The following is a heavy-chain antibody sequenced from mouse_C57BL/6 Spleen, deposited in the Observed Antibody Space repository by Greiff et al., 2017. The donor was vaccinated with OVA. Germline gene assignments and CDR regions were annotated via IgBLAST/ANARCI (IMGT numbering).Heavy chain of an antibody. CDR3: ARSGGYYGSSSLSYWYFDV. D-gene: IGHD1-1*01. Sequence: QVQLQQPGAELVMPGASVKLSCKASGYTFTSYWMHWVKQRPGQGLEWIGEIDPSDSYTNYNQKFKGKSTLTVDKSSSTAYMQLSSLTSEDSAVYYCARSGGYYGSSSLSYWYFDVWGTGTTVTVSS. CDR1: GYTFTSYW. CDR2: IDPSDSYT. J-gene: IGHJ1*03. V-gene: IGHV1-69*01.